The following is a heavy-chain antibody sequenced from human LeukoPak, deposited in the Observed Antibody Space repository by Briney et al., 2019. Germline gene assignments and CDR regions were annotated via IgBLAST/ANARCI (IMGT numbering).Heavy chain of an antibody. D-gene: IGHD3-10*01. J-gene: IGHJ6*02. CDR3: AREVSTMVRGARPYYYGMDV. V-gene: IGHV1-18*01. CDR1: GYTFTSYG. Sequence: ASVKVSCKASGYTFTSYGISWVRQAPGQGLGWMGWISAYNGNTNYAQKLQGRVSMATDTSTSTAYMELRSLRSDDTAVYYCAREVSTMVRGARPYYYGMDVWGQGTTVTVSS. CDR2: ISAYNGNT.